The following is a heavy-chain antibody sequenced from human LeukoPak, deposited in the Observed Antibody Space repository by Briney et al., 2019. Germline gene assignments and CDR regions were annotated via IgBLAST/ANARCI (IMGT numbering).Heavy chain of an antibody. CDR1: EFTFSSYW. CDR3: ARAARPEVYYYYYGMDV. Sequence: GGSLRLSCAASEFTFSSYWMSWVRQAPGKGLEWVANIKQDGSEKYYVDSVKGRFTISRDNAKNSLYLQMNSLRAEDTAVYYCARAARPEVYYYYYGMDVWGQGTTVTVSS. CDR2: IKQDGSEK. J-gene: IGHJ6*02. V-gene: IGHV3-7*01. D-gene: IGHD6-6*01.